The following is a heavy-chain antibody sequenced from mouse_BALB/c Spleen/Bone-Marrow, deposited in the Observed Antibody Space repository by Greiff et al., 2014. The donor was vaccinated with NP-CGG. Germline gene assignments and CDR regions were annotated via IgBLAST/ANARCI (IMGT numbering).Heavy chain of an antibody. D-gene: IGHD2-10*01. J-gene: IGHJ2*01. CDR3: ARQGAYSYFDY. V-gene: IGHV5-12*02. CDR2: ISNGGGST. Sequence: EVKLVESGGGLVQPGGSLKLSCATSGFTFSDYYMYWVRQTPEKRLEWVAYISNGGGSTYYPDTVKSRFTISRDNAKNTLYLQMSRLKSEDTAMYYCARQGAYSYFDYWGQGTTLTVSS. CDR1: GFTFSDYY.